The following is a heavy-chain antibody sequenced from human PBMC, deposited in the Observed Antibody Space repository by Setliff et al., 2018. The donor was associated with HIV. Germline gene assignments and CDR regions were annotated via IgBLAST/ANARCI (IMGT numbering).Heavy chain of an antibody. D-gene: IGHD2-15*01. V-gene: IGHV3-23*01. Sequence: GGSLRLSCAASGFTFSNYAMSWVRQAPGKGLEWVSGISGSGGSTYYVDSVKGRFTISRDNSKNTLYLQMNSLGAADTAVYCCAKNIAGVCYSGLDYWGQGALVTV. J-gene: IGHJ4*02. CDR3: AKNIAGVCYSGLDY. CDR2: ISGSGGST. CDR1: GFTFSNYA.